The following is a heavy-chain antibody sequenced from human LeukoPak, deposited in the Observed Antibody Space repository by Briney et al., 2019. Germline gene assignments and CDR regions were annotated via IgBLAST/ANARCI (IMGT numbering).Heavy chain of an antibody. CDR2: IYHSGNT. CDR3: ARDRFPKHYYDSSGYYRGVDDAFDI. D-gene: IGHD3-22*01. J-gene: IGHJ3*02. V-gene: IGHV4-38-2*02. CDR1: AYSISSGFF. Sequence: KASETLSLTCSVSAYSISSGFFWGWIRQPPGKGLEWIGSIYHSGNTYYNPSLKSRVTISVDTSKNQFSLKLSSVTAADTAVYYCARDRFPKHYYDSSGYYRGVDDAFDIWGQGTMVTVSS.